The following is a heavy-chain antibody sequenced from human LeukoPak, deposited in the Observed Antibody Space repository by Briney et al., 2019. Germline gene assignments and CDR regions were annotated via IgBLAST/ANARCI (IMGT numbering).Heavy chain of an antibody. Sequence: GGSLRLSCAASGSTLSSYWMNWVRQAPGKGLEWMANINQDGSEKYHVDSVKGRFTISRDNAKNSLYLQMNSLRTEDTAVYYCAGRVLTDRSFDHWGQGTLVTVSS. CDR2: INQDGSEK. D-gene: IGHD4/OR15-4a*01. J-gene: IGHJ4*02. CDR1: GSTLSSYW. V-gene: IGHV3-7*04. CDR3: AGRVLTDRSFDH.